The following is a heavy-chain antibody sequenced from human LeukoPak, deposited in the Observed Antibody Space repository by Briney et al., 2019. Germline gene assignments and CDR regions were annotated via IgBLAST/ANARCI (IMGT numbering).Heavy chain of an antibody. Sequence: GGSLRLPCAASGFTFSSYWMHWVRQAPGKGLEWVSYISSSGSTIYYADSVKGRFTISRDNAKNSLYLQMNSLRAEDTAVYYCAREEDNFDYWGQGTLVTVSS. CDR1: GFTFSSYW. J-gene: IGHJ4*02. CDR3: AREEDNFDY. CDR2: ISSSGSTI. V-gene: IGHV3-48*04.